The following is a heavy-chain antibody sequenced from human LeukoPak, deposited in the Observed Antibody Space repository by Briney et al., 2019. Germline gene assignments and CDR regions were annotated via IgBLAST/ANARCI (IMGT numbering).Heavy chain of an antibody. CDR2: INPNSGGT. CDR3: GRAPGDNSPIDY. CDR1: GYTFTSYG. V-gene: IGHV1-2*02. J-gene: IGHJ4*02. Sequence: ASVKVSCKASGYTFTSYGISWVRQAPGQGLEWMGWINPNSGGTYYAQKFQGRVTMTRDTSISTAYMDLSWLRSDDTAVYYCGRAPGDNSPIDYWGQGTLVTVSS. D-gene: IGHD7-27*01.